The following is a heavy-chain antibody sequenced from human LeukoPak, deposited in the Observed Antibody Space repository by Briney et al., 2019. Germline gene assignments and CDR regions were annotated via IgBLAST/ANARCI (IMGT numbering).Heavy chain of an antibody. J-gene: IGHJ4*02. CDR3: AREGSGYSYGSLGY. Sequence: SETLSLTCTVSGGSISSYYWGWIRQPPGKGLEWIGSIYHSGSTNYNPSLKSRVTISVDKSKNQFSLKLSSVTAADTAVYYCAREGSGYSYGSLGYWGQGTLVTVSS. CDR2: IYHSGST. D-gene: IGHD5-18*01. V-gene: IGHV4-59*12. CDR1: GGSISSYY.